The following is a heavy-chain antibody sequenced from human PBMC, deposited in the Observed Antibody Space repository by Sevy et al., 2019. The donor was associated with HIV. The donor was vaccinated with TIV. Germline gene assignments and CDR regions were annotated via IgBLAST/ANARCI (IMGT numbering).Heavy chain of an antibody. Sequence: GGSLRLSCAASGFTFSSYGMSWVRQAPGKGLGWVSVISDFVNTYYADSVKGRFTMSRDNSKNTLYLQMNSLRAEGTAVYYCAKCLAALPGYYYGVDVWGQGTTVTVSS. CDR3: AKCLAALPGYYYGVDV. V-gene: IGHV3-23*01. J-gene: IGHJ6*02. D-gene: IGHD6-6*01. CDR1: GFTFSSYG. CDR2: ISDFVNT.